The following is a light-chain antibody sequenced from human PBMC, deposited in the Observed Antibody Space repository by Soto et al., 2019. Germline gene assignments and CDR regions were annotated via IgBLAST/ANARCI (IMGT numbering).Light chain of an antibody. Sequence: EIVMTQSPATLSLSPGQRATLSCRASQSVSSKLAWYQQRPGQAPRLLIYSASTRATGIPARFSGSGSGTDFTLTISRLEPEDFAVYYCQQYGTSPRTFGQGTKVDIK. CDR3: QQYGTSPRT. CDR1: QSVSSK. J-gene: IGKJ1*01. V-gene: IGKV3-15*01. CDR2: SAS.